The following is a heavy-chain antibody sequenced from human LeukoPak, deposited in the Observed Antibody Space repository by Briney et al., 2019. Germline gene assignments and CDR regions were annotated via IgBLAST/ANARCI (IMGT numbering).Heavy chain of an antibody. D-gene: IGHD3-22*01. J-gene: IGHJ4*02. CDR3: ARDFEERGYFVADFDY. V-gene: IGHV3-21*01. Sequence: GGSLRLSCAASGFTFSDYIMNWVRQAPGKGLEWVSSISSTYTYMYYADSVKGQFTISRDNAKNSLYLQMNSLRAEDTAVYYCARDFEERGYFVADFDYWGQGTLVTVSS. CDR2: ISSTYTYM. CDR1: GFTFSDYI.